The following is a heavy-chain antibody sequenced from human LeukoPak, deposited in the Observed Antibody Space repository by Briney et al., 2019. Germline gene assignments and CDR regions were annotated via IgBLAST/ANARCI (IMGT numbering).Heavy chain of an antibody. V-gene: IGHV3-23*01. J-gene: IGHJ4*02. CDR1: GFTFSSYA. CDR2: ISGSGGST. Sequence: GGSLRLSCAASGFTFSSYAMSWVRQAPGKGLEWVSAISGSGGSTYYADSVKGRFTISRDNSKNTLYLQMNSLRAEDTAVYYCAKGIPEMATIYRLYYFDYWGQGTLVTVSS. CDR3: AKGIPEMATIYRLYYFDY. D-gene: IGHD5-24*01.